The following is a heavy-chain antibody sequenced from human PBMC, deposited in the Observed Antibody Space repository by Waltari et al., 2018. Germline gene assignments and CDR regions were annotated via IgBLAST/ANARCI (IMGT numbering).Heavy chain of an antibody. J-gene: IGHJ4*02. CDR2: IWYDGSNK. V-gene: IGHV3-33*01. Sequence: QVQLVESGGGVVQPGRSLRLSCAASGFTFSSYGMPWVRRAPGKGLEWVAVIWYDGSNKYYADAVKGRFTISRDNSKNTLYLQMNSLRAEDTAVYYCARDQYDFWSGLDYWGQGTLVTVSS. CDR1: GFTFSSYG. D-gene: IGHD3-3*01. CDR3: ARDQYDFWSGLDY.